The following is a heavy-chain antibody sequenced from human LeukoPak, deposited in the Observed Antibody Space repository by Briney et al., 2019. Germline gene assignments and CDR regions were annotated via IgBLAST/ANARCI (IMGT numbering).Heavy chain of an antibody. CDR3: ARAFVVVVAATYFDY. CDR1: GYTFTSYG. J-gene: IGHJ4*02. CDR2: ISAYNGNT. V-gene: IGHV1-18*01. D-gene: IGHD2-15*01. Sequence: ASVKVSCKASGYTFTSYGISWVRQAPGQGLEWMGWISAYNGNTNYAQKLQGRVTMTTDTSTSTAYMELRSLRSDDTAVYYCARAFVVVVAATYFDYWGQGTLVTVSS.